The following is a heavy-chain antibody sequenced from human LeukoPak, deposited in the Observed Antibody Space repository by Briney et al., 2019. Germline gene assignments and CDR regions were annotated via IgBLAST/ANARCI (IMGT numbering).Heavy chain of an antibody. J-gene: IGHJ5*02. V-gene: IGHV4-34*01. CDR2: IDHSGST. CDR3: ARRAIVVVPAAMGNNWFDP. CDR1: GGSFSGYY. Sequence: SETLSLTCAVYGGSFSGYYWSWIRQPPGKGLEWIGEIDHSGSTNYNPSLKSRVTISVDTSKNQFSLKLSSVTAADTAVYYCARRAIVVVPAAMGNNWFDPWGQGTLVTVSS. D-gene: IGHD2-2*01.